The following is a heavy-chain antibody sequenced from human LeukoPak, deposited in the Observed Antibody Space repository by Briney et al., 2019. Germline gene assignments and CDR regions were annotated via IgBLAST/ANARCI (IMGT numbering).Heavy chain of an antibody. D-gene: IGHD3-10*01. CDR1: GYTLTSYD. J-gene: IGHJ6*02. Sequence: GASVKVSCKASGYTLTSYDINWVRQATGQGLEWMGWMNPNSGNTGYAQKFQGRVTMTRNTSISTAYMELSSLRSEDTAVYYCARVHYYGSGSYVYYYYGMDVWGQGTAVTVSS. V-gene: IGHV1-8*01. CDR2: MNPNSGNT. CDR3: ARVHYYGSGSYVYYYYGMDV.